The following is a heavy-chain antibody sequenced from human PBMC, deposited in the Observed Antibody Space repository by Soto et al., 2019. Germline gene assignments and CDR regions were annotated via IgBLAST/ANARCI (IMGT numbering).Heavy chain of an antibody. CDR1: GFTFSSYW. CDR3: ARDGISSGWYKAWFDP. CDR2: IKQDGSEK. Sequence: ESGGGLVQPGGSLRLSCAASGFTFSSYWMSWVRQAPGKGLEWVANIKQDGSEKYYVDSVKGRFTISRDNAKNSLYLQMNSLRAEDTAVYYCARDGISSGWYKAWFDPWGQGTLVTVSS. D-gene: IGHD6-19*01. J-gene: IGHJ5*02. V-gene: IGHV3-7*01.